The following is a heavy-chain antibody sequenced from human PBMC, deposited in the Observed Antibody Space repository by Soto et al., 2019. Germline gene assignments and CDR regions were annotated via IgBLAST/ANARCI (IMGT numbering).Heavy chain of an antibody. J-gene: IGHJ4*01. D-gene: IGHD2-21*01. Sequence: EVQLVESGGGLVKPGGSLRLSCAASGFTFSNSWMNGVRQAPWKGLELVGRIKSKTDGGTTDYVAPVKGRFTISRDASTNTLYLQMNSLKTEDTAVYHCIVRYPSYFDYWGHGTLVTVSS. CDR3: IVRYPSYFDY. V-gene: IGHV3-15*07. CDR2: IKSKTDGGTT. CDR1: GFTFSNSW.